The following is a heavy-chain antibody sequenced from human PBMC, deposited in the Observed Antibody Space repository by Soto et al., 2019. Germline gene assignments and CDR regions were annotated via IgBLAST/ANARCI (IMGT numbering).Heavy chain of an antibody. V-gene: IGHV3-23*01. CDR2: ISGGGGGS. D-gene: IGHD6-13*01. CDR1: GFTFSSFA. J-gene: IGHJ6*02. Sequence: GGSLRLSCEASGFTFSSFAMSWVRQTPGKGLEWLSGISGGGGGSYYADPVKGRFTISRDNSKNTLYLQMNSLRVEDTALYYCAKDQLTAGGDYYYYYGMDVWGRGTAVTVSS. CDR3: AKDQLTAGGDYYYYYGMDV.